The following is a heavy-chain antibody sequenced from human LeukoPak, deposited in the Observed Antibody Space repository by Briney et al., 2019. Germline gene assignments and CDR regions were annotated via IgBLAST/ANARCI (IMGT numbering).Heavy chain of an antibody. J-gene: IGHJ4*02. D-gene: IGHD5-24*01. CDR2: IWYDGNNK. V-gene: IGHV3-33*01. CDR1: GFTFRSYG. CDR3: ATAITDGAFDY. Sequence: GRSLRLSCAASGFTFRSYGMHWVRQAPGKGLEWVAVIWYDGNNKYYADSVKGRFTISRDNSKNTLYLQMNSLRAEDTAVYYCATAITDGAFDYWGQGTLVTVSS.